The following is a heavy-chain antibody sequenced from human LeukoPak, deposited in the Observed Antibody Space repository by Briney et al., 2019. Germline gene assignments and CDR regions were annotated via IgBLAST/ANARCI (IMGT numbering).Heavy chain of an antibody. J-gene: IGHJ3*02. V-gene: IGHV4-34*01. CDR3: ACNVVRYSAYDRGEDAFDI. CDR2: INHSGST. Sequence: PSETLSLTCAVYGGSFSGYYWSWIRQPPGKGLEWIGEINHSGSTKYNPSLKSRVTISVDTSTNQFFLRLTSVTAADTAVYYCACNVVRYSAYDRGEDAFDIWGQGTMVTVSS. D-gene: IGHD5-12*01. CDR1: GGSFSGYY.